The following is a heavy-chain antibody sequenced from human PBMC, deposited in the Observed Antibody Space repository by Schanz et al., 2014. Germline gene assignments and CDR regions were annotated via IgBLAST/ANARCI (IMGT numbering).Heavy chain of an antibody. Sequence: EVQLLESGGGLVQPGGSLRLSCAASGFTFSIYGMSWVRQAPGKGLEWVSRMIGSGSSVFYADSVKGRFTISRDNLKNTVYLQMNSLRAEDTAVYYCAGAVATIRADSFDIWGQGTKVTVAS. D-gene: IGHD5-12*01. CDR1: GFTFSIYG. V-gene: IGHV3-23*01. CDR2: MIGSGSSV. J-gene: IGHJ3*02. CDR3: AGAVATIRADSFDI.